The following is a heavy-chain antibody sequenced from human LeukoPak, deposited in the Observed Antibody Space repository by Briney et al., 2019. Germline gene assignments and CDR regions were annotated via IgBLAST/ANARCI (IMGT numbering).Heavy chain of an antibody. CDR2: VYDNDIT. Sequence: PSETLSLTCTVSGGSISNYHWSWIRQPAGKGLEWIGRVYDNDITTYNPSLESRVTMSEDTSKNQISLKLISVTAADTAVYYCAGEQRPIRGVYFYYYLDVWGKGTTVTVSS. D-gene: IGHD3-10*01. CDR3: AGEQRPIRGVYFYYYLDV. CDR1: GGSISNYH. V-gene: IGHV4-4*07. J-gene: IGHJ6*03.